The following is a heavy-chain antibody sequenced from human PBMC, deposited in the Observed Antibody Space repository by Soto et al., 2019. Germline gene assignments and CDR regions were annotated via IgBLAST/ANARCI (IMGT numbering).Heavy chain of an antibody. V-gene: IGHV3-21*01. CDR3: AIEVGGHPAALDY. Sequence: SGGSLRLSCAASGFTFSSYSMNWVRQAPGKGLEWVSSISSSSSYIYYVDSVKGRFTISRDNAKNSLYLQMNSLRAEDTAVYYCAIEVGGHPAALDYWGQGTLVTVSS. D-gene: IGHD3-16*01. J-gene: IGHJ4*02. CDR1: GFTFSSYS. CDR2: ISSSSSYI.